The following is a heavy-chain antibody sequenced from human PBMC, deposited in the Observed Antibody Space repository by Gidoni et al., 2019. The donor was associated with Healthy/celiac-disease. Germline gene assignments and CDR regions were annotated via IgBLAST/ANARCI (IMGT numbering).Heavy chain of an antibody. V-gene: IGHV4-59*01. J-gene: IGHJ6*02. D-gene: IGHD2-15*01. CDR3: ARDFSYCSGGSCYYYGMDV. CDR1: GGSISSYY. Sequence: QVQLQESGPGLVKPSETLSLNCTVSGGSISSYYWSWIRQPPGKGLEWFGYIYYSGSTNYNPSLKSRVTISVDTSKNQFSLKLSSVTAADTAVYYCARDFSYCSGGSCYYYGMDVWGQGTTVTVSS. CDR2: IYYSGST.